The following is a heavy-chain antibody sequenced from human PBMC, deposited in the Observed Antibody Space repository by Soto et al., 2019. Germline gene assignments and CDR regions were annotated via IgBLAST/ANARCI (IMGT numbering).Heavy chain of an antibody. CDR1: GGSISSSSYY. CDR3: ARHANHDIVVVPAAIDGMDV. V-gene: IGHV4-39*01. CDR2: IYYSGST. J-gene: IGHJ6*02. Sequence: SETLSLTCTVSGGSISSSSYYWGWIRQPPGKGLEWIGSIYYSGSTYYNPSLKSRVTISVDTSKNQFSLKLSSVTAADTAVYYCARHANHDIVVVPAAIDGMDVWGQGTTVPVYS. D-gene: IGHD2-2*02.